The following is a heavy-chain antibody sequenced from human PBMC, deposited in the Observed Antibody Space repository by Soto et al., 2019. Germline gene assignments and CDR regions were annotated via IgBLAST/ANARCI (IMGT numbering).Heavy chain of an antibody. J-gene: IGHJ4*02. CDR3: ARRTGYCSSTSCCELDY. V-gene: IGHV1-3*01. D-gene: IGHD2-2*01. CDR2: INAGNGNT. CDR1: GYTFTSYA. Sequence: ASVKVSCKASGYTFTSYAMHWVRQAPGQRLEWMGWINAGNGNTKYSQKFQGRVTITRDTSASTAYMELSSLRSEDTAVYYCARRTGYCSSTSCCELDYWGQGTLVTVSS.